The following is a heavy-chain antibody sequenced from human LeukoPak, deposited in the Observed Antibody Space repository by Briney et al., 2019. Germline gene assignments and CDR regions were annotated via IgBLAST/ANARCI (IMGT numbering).Heavy chain of an antibody. CDR3: ARSAVQGGVWV. D-gene: IGHD3-16*01. CDR2: IYPGDSDT. J-gene: IGHJ4*02. CDR1: GYNFTSYW. Sequence: GESLKISCKGSGYNFTSYWIGWVRQMPGKGLEWMGIIYPGDSDTRYSPSFQGQVTISADKSNSTAYLQWSSLKASGTAMYYCARSAVQGGVWVWGQGTLVTVSS. V-gene: IGHV5-51*01.